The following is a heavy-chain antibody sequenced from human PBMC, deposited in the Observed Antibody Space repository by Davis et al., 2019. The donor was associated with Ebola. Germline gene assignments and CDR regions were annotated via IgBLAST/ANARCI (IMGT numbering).Heavy chain of an antibody. J-gene: IGHJ6*02. CDR2: INHSGST. Sequence: PGGSLRLSCAVYGGSFSGYYWSWIRQPPGKGLEWIGEINHSGSTNYNPSLKSRVTISVDTSKNQFSLKLSSVTAADTAVYYCARLSVDCSGGSCYFYYGMDVWGQGTTVTVSS. CDR1: GGSFSGYY. D-gene: IGHD2-15*01. CDR3: ARLSVDCSGGSCYFYYGMDV. V-gene: IGHV4-34*01.